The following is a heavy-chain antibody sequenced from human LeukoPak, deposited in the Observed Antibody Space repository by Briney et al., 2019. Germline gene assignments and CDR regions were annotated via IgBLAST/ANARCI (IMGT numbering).Heavy chain of an antibody. D-gene: IGHD2-2*01. Sequence: GGSLRLSCAASGFTFSSYAMSWVRQAPGKGLEWVSAISGSGGSTYYADSVKGRFTISRDNSKNTLYLQMDSLRAEDTAVYYCAKLPTEYCSSTSCFGPLTYYFDYWGQGTLVTVSS. CDR2: ISGSGGST. CDR1: GFTFSSYA. CDR3: AKLPTEYCSSTSCFGPLTYYFDY. V-gene: IGHV3-23*01. J-gene: IGHJ4*02.